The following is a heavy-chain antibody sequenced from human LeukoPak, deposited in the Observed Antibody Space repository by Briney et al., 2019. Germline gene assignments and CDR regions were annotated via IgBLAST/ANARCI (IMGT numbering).Heavy chain of an antibody. J-gene: IGHJ6*03. CDR3: ARPRVLGTAREYYMDV. CDR2: ISSSDSTI. D-gene: IGHD4/OR15-4a*01. Sequence: GGSLRLSCAASGFTFSDYYMSWIRQAPGKGLECVSYISSSDSTIYYADSVKSRVSICRDKANHSLYLQMDSLRAEDAAVYYCARPRVLGTAREYYMDVWGKGTRVTVSS. V-gene: IGHV3-11*01. CDR1: GFTFSDYY.